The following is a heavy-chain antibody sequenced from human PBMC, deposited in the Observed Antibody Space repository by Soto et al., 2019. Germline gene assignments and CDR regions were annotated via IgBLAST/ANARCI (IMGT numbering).Heavy chain of an antibody. V-gene: IGHV4-59*01. CDR3: ARARYSSSLFDP. Sequence: PSETLSLTCTVSGGSISSYYWSWIRQPPGKGLEWIGYIYYSGSTNYSPSLKSRVTISVDTSKNQFSLKLSSVTAADTAVYYCARARYSSSLFDPWGQGTLVTVSS. CDR2: IYYSGST. D-gene: IGHD6-6*01. CDR1: GGSISSYY. J-gene: IGHJ5*02.